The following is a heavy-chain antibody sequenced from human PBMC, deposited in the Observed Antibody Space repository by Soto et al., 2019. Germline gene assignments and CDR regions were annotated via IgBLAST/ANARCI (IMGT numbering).Heavy chain of an antibody. CDR2: IKTDGSVT. V-gene: IGHV3-74*01. CDR1: GFTFSTFW. CDR3: ARDLGGSHDY. J-gene: IGHJ4*02. D-gene: IGHD3-16*01. Sequence: VGSLRLSCAASGFTFSTFWMHWVRQAPGKGVVWVSRIKTDGSVTTYADSVKGRFTISRDNAKNTLYLQMNTLRAVDTAVYYCARDLGGSHDYWGRGTLVTVSS.